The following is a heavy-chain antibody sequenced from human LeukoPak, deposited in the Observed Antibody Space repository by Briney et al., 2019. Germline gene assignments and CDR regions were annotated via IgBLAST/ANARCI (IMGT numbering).Heavy chain of an antibody. V-gene: IGHV4-4*07. D-gene: IGHD4-17*01. CDR1: GDSISSYY. J-gene: IGHJ6*03. CDR2: IYTSGST. Sequence: SETLTLTCAVSGDSISSYYWSWIRQPAGKGLEWIGRIYTSGSTKYNPSLKSRVTISVDKSKNQFSLKLSSVTAADTAVYYCARDRNTVTTYYSYSYMDVWGKGTTVTVSS. CDR3: ARDRNTVTTYYSYSYMDV.